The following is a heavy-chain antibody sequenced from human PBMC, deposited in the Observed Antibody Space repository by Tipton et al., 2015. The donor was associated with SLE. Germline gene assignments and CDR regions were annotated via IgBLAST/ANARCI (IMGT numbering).Heavy chain of an antibody. CDR3: ARGDYPYGMDV. J-gene: IGHJ6*02. V-gene: IGHV4-61*08. Sequence: TLSLTCTVSSGSVSSGAYYWNWIRQPPGKGLEWIGEINESGSSKYNPSLKSGVTISIDTSKSQFSLKVSSMTAADTAVYYCARGDYPYGMDVWGQGTTVTVS. D-gene: IGHD4/OR15-4a*01. CDR2: INESGSS. CDR1: SGSVSSGAYY.